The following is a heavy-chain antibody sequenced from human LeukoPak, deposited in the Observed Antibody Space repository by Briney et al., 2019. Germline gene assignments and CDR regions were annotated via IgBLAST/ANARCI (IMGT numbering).Heavy chain of an antibody. D-gene: IGHD6-13*01. V-gene: IGHV4-34*01. CDR2: INHSGST. J-gene: IGHJ4*02. CDR3: ARLRIAAAGTSYDYFDY. Sequence: SETLSLTCAVYGGSFSGYYWSWIRQPPGKGLEWIGEINHSGSTNYNPSLKSRVTISVDTSKNQFSLKLSSVTAADTAVYYCARLRIAAAGTSYDYFDYWGQGTLVTVSS. CDR1: GGSFSGYY.